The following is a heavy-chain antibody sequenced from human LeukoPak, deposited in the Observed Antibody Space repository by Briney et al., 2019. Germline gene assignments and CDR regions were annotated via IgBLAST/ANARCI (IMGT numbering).Heavy chain of an antibody. CDR1: GFRFSDYW. V-gene: IGHV3-7*04. D-gene: IGHD3-16*02. Sequence: QTGGCLRLSCAASGFRFSDYWVIWVRQAPGKGLEWVAKINPDGSDKSYVDSVKGRFTISRDNAKNSLYLQMNSLRAEDTAVYYCARDPRWNSDYWGQGTLVTVSS. CDR2: INPDGSDK. CDR3: ARDPRWNSDY. J-gene: IGHJ4*02.